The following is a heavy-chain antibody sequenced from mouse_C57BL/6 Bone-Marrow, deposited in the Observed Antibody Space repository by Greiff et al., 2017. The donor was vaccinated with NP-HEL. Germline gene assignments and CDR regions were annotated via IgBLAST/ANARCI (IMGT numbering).Heavy chain of an antibody. Sequence: VQLQQSGPELVKPGASVKIPCKASGYTFTDYNMDWVKQSHGKSLEWIGDINPNNGGTIYNQKFKGKATLTVDKSSSTAYMELRSLTSEDTAVYYCARHGSRYWYFDVWGTGTTVTVSS. V-gene: IGHV1-18*01. CDR1: GYTFTDYN. CDR3: ARHGSRYWYFDV. D-gene: IGHD1-1*01. J-gene: IGHJ1*03. CDR2: INPNNGGT.